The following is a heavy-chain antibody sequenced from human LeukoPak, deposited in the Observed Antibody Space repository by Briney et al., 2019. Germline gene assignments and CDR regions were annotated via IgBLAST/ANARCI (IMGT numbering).Heavy chain of an antibody. J-gene: IGHJ4*02. D-gene: IGHD6-13*01. CDR2: IRFDGSNI. Sequence: PGGSLRLSCAASGFTFSSYGMHWVRQAPGKGLEWVAFIRFDGSNIYYADSVKGRFTISRDNSKNTLYLQMNSLRAEDTAVYYCAGGVIAAAGIDYWGQGTLVTVSS. CDR1: GFTFSSYG. V-gene: IGHV3-30*02. CDR3: AGGVIAAAGIDY.